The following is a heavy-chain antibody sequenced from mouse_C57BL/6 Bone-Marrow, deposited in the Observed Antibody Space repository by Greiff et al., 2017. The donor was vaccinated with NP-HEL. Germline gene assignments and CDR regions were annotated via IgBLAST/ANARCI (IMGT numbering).Heavy chain of an antibody. CDR2: INPGSGGT. J-gene: IGHJ3*01. CDR3: ARSHYYGSSYASAD. CDR1: GYAFTNYL. D-gene: IGHD1-1*01. Sequence: QVQLQQSGAELVRPGTSVKVSCKASGYAFTNYLIEWVKQRPGQGLEWIGVINPGSGGTNYNEKFKGKATLNADKSSSTAYMQLSSLTSEDSAVYFYARSHYYGSSYASADWGQGTLVTVSA. V-gene: IGHV1-54*01.